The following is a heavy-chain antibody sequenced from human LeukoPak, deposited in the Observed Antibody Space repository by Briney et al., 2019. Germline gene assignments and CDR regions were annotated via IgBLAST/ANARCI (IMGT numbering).Heavy chain of an antibody. CDR1: GGSFSSSNYY. CDR2: MYYSGST. D-gene: IGHD2-15*01. CDR3: ARSYCSGGSCNADY. V-gene: IGHV4-39*01. Sequence: SETLSLTCTVSGGSFSSSNYYWGWIRQPPGKGLEWIGSMYYSGSTYYNASLRSRVAISVDTSKNQFSLKLTSVTAADTAVYYCARSYCSGGSCNADYWGQGTLVTVSS. J-gene: IGHJ4*02.